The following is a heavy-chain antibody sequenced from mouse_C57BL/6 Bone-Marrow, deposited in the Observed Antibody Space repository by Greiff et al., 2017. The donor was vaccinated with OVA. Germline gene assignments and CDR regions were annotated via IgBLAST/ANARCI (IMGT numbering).Heavy chain of an antibody. CDR2: INPYNGGT. D-gene: IGHD4-1*01. J-gene: IGHJ3*01. Sequence: EVQLQQSGPVLVKPGASVKMSCKASGYTFTDYYMNWVKQSHGKSLEWIGVINPYNGGTSYNQKFKGKATLTVDKSSSTAYMELNSLTSEDSAVYYCARSTLGGGFAYWGQGTLVTVSA. CDR3: ARSTLGGGFAY. CDR1: GYTFTDYY. V-gene: IGHV1-19*01.